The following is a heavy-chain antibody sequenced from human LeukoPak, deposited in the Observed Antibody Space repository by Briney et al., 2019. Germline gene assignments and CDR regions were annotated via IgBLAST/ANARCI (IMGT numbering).Heavy chain of an antibody. CDR2: IIPIFGTA. D-gene: IGHD3-3*01. V-gene: IGHV1-69*13. CDR1: GGTFSSYA. J-gene: IGHJ6*02. Sequence: ASVKVSCKASGGTFSSYAISWVRQAPGQGLEWMGGIIPIFGTANYAQKFQGRVTITADESTSTAYMELGSLRSEGTAVYYCATGITIFGVVRIGMDVWGQGTTVTVSS. CDR3: ATGITIFGVVRIGMDV.